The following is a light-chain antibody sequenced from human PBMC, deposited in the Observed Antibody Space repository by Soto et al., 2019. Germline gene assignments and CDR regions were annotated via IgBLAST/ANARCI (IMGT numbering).Light chain of an antibody. Sequence: EIVMTQSPATLSVSPGERATLSCRASQSVSSNLAWYQQKPGQAPRLLIYGASTRATGIPARFSGSGSGTEFTLTISSLQSEDFAVYYCQQYSNWPPYTFVQGTKVDIK. CDR2: GAS. V-gene: IGKV3-15*01. J-gene: IGKJ2*01. CDR1: QSVSSN. CDR3: QQYSNWPPYT.